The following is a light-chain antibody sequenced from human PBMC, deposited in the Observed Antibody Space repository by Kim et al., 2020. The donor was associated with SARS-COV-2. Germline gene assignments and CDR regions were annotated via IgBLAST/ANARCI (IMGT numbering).Light chain of an antibody. Sequence: SSVLTQDPAVSVALGQTVRITCQGDILRSYYATWYQQKPGQAPIVVIYGKNNRPSGIPDRFSGSSSGNTASLTITGTQAGDEADYYCNSRDSNDNVVFGGGTKLTVL. CDR3: NSRDSNDNVV. V-gene: IGLV3-19*01. J-gene: IGLJ2*01. CDR1: ILRSYY. CDR2: GKN.